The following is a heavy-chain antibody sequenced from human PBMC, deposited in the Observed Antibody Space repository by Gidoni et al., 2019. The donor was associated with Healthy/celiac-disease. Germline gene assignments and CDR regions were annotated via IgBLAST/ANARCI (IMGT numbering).Heavy chain of an antibody. V-gene: IGHV3-23*04. Sequence: EVQLVESGGGLVQPGGSLRLSCAASGFTFSSSAMSWVRQAPGKGLEWVSAISGSGGSTYYADSGKGRLTIARDNSKNTLYLQMNSLRAEDTAVYYCAKLEYSSGGYYFDYWGQGTLVTVSS. CDR2: ISGSGGST. CDR3: AKLEYSSGGYYFDY. CDR1: GFTFSSSA. J-gene: IGHJ4*02. D-gene: IGHD6-19*01.